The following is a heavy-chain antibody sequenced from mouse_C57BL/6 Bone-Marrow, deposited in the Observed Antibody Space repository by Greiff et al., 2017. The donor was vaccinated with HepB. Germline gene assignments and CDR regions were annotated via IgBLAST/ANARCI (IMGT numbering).Heavy chain of an antibody. Sequence: VQLQQSGAELARPGASVKLSCKASGYTFTSYGISWVKQRTGQGLEWIGEIYPRSGNTYYNEKFKGKATLTADKSSSKAYMELRSLTSEDSAVYFCARCRSYYGSSIYAMDYWGQGTSVTVSS. CDR2: IYPRSGNT. CDR1: GYTFTSYG. J-gene: IGHJ4*01. V-gene: IGHV1-81*01. D-gene: IGHD1-1*01. CDR3: ARCRSYYGSSIYAMDY.